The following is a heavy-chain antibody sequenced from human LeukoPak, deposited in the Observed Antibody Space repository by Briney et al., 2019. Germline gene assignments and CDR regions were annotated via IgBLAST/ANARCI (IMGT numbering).Heavy chain of an antibody. Sequence: PSETLSLTCAVSGYSISSGYYWGWIRQPPGKGLEWIGSIYHSGSTYYNPSLMSRVTISVDTSKNQFSLKLSSVTAADTAVYYCARQKYDFWSGYYRYYMDVWGKGTTVTVSS. CDR1: GYSISSGYY. CDR3: ARQKYDFWSGYYRYYMDV. V-gene: IGHV4-38-2*01. CDR2: IYHSGST. J-gene: IGHJ6*03. D-gene: IGHD3-3*01.